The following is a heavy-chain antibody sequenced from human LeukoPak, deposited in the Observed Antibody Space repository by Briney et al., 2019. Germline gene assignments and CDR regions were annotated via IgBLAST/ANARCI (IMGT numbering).Heavy chain of an antibody. CDR1: GFTFSSYW. J-gene: IGHJ4*02. V-gene: IGHV3-7*03. CDR2: IKQDGSEK. Sequence: PGGSLRLSCAASGFTFSSYWMSWVRQALGKGLEWVANIKQDGSEKYYVDSVKGRFTISRDNAKNSLYLQMNSLRADDTAVYYCARVFKYYDILTGYPTDYFDYWGQGTLVTVSS. CDR3: ARVFKYYDILTGYPTDYFDY. D-gene: IGHD3-9*01.